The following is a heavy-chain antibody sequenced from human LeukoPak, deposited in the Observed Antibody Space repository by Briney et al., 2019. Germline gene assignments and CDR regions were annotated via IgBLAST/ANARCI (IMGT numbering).Heavy chain of an antibody. CDR1: GFSFSTYG. D-gene: IGHD2-2*01. Sequence: PGGSLRLSCETSGFSFSTYGMHWVRQAPGKVPGWVAVTWPDGSKKYYADSVKGRFTISRDNSKSTLYLQMNSLRGEDTAVYYCVRGKGSTNVWGKGTTVTVSS. V-gene: IGHV3-33*01. CDR3: VRGKGSTNV. CDR2: TWPDGSKK. J-gene: IGHJ6*04.